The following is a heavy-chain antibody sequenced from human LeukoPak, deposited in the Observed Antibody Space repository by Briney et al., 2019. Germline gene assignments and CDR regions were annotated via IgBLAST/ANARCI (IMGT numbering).Heavy chain of an antibody. V-gene: IGHV4-39*01. CDR3: ARRLTMIGAWGF. J-gene: IGHJ4*02. CDR1: GGSFSSYY. Sequence: SETLSLTCAVYGGSFSSYYWGWIRQPPGKGLEWIGSIYYSGSTYYNPSLKSRVTISVDTSKNQFSLKLSSVTAADTAVYYCARRLTMIGAWGFWGQGTLVTVSS. D-gene: IGHD3-22*01. CDR2: IYYSGST.